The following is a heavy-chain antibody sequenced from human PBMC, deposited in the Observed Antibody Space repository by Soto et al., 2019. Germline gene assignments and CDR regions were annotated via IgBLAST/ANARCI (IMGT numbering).Heavy chain of an antibody. CDR1: GFIFSSFW. D-gene: IGHD3-10*01. V-gene: IGHV3-74*03. J-gene: IGHJ6*02. CDR3: AREGSLGLDV. Sequence: EVRLEEAGGGFVQPGGSLRVSCSGSGFIFSSFWMHWVRQGPGKGLEWVSRINGDGASLAYAESVQGRFSISRDNVKNTLHLQMNSLGVDETAVYFCAREGSLGLDVWGRGTTVTVSS. CDR2: INGDGASL.